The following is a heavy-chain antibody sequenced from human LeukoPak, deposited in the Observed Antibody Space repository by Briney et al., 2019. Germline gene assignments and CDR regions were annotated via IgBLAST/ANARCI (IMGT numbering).Heavy chain of an antibody. V-gene: IGHV3-7*03. CDR2: IKEDGSEK. Sequence: GGSLRLSCAASGFTLSRYWMSWVRQAPGKGLEWVAKIKEDGSEKNYVESVKGRFTISRDNAKNSLYLQMNSLRAEDTAVYYCARAGGMDVWGKGTTVTVSS. J-gene: IGHJ6*04. CDR1: GFTLSRYW. CDR3: ARAGGMDV.